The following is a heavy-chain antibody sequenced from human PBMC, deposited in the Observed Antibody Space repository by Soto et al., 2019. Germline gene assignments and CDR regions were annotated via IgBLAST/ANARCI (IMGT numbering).Heavy chain of an antibody. CDR1: GGSISSHY. CDR3: GGGATTPYYFPY. V-gene: IGHV4-59*11. CDR2: IHHSGST. D-gene: IGHD1-26*01. J-gene: IGHJ4*02. Sequence: SETLSLTCTVSGGSISSHYWSWIRQPPGKGLEWIGYIHHSGSTNYNPSLKSRVTISVDTSKNQFSLKLTSVTPSDTAVYYWGGGATTPYYFPYGGQGTLVPVSS.